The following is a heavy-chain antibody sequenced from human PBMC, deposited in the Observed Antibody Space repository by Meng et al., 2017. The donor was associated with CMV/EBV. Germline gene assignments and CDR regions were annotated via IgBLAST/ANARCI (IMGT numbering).Heavy chain of an antibody. D-gene: IGHD2-2*01. CDR2: IYTSGST. V-gene: IGHV4-4*07. J-gene: IGHJ5*02. CDR3: ARDLMNCSSTSCANWFDP. Sequence: QVQMHESGPGLVKPSETLSLTCTVSGGSISSYYWSWIRQPAGKGLEWIGRIYTSGSTNYNSSLKSRVTMSVDTSKNQFSLKLSSVTAADTAVYYCARDLMNCSSTSCANWFDPWGQGTLVTVSS. CDR1: GGSISSYY.